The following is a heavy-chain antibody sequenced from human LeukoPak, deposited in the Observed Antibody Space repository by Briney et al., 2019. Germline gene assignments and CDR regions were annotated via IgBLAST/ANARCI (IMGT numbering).Heavy chain of an antibody. D-gene: IGHD5/OR15-5a*01. CDR2: IYSGGST. CDR1: GFTVSTNY. J-gene: IGHJ6*04. V-gene: IGHV3-53*05. Sequence: GGSLRLSCAASGFTVSTNYMSWVRQAPGKGLKWVSSIYSGGSTYYADSVKGRFTISRDNSKNTLYLQMNSLRAEDTAVYYCANPVSPYGMDVWGKGTTVTVSS. CDR3: ANPVSPYGMDV.